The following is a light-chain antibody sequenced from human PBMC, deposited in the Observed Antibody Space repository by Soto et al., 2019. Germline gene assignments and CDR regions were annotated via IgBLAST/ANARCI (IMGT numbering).Light chain of an antibody. Sequence: VPSQPRPMPGSPGQSVTISCTGTSSDVGGYNYVSWYQQHPGKAPKLMIYDVSKRPSGVPDRFSGSKSGNTASLTISGLQAEDEADYYCCSYAGSYTYVFGTGTKVTGL. J-gene: IGLJ1*01. CDR3: CSYAGSYTYV. V-gene: IGLV2-11*01. CDR2: DVS. CDR1: SSDVGGYNY.